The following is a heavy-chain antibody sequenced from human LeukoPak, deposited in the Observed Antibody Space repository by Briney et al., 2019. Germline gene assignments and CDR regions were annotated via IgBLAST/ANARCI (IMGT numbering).Heavy chain of an antibody. Sequence: ASVKVSCKASGYTFTGYYMHWVRQAPGQGLEWMGWINPNSGGTNYAQKFQGRVTMTRDTSISTAYMELSRLRSDDTAVYYCARAPKYYYDSSGYSYYYFDYWGQGTLVTVSS. D-gene: IGHD3-22*01. V-gene: IGHV1-2*02. CDR1: GYTFTGYY. CDR2: INPNSGGT. J-gene: IGHJ4*02. CDR3: ARAPKYYYDSSGYSYYYFDY.